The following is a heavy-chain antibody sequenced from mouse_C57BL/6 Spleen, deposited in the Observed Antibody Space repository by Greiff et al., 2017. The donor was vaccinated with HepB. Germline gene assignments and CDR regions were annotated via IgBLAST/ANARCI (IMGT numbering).Heavy chain of an antibody. V-gene: IGHV7-3*01. D-gene: IGHD2-12*01. CDR1: GFTFTDYY. CDR2: IRNKANGYTT. CDR3: ARSPYDDYAMDY. J-gene: IGHJ4*01. Sequence: DVKLVESGGGLVQPGGSLSLSCAASGFTFTDYYMSWVRQPPGKALEWLGFIRNKANGYTTEYSASVKGRFTISRDNSQSILYLQMNALRAEDSATYYCARSPYDDYAMDYWGQGTSVTVSS.